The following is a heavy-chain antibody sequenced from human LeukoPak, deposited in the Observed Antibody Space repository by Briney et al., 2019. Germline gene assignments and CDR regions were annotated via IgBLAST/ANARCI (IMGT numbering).Heavy chain of an antibody. CDR3: AKAVAGTVGWYFDL. Sequence: QPGGSLRPSCAASGFTFDDYAMHWVRQAPGKGLEWVSGISWNSGSIGYADSVKGRFTISRDNAKNSLYLQMNSLRAEDTALYYCAKAVAGTVGWYFDLWGRGTLVTVSS. D-gene: IGHD6-19*01. V-gene: IGHV3-9*01. CDR1: GFTFDDYA. CDR2: ISWNSGSI. J-gene: IGHJ2*01.